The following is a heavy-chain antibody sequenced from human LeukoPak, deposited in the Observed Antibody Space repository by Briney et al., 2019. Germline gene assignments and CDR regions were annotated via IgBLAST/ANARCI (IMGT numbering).Heavy chain of an antibody. Sequence: SETLSLTCTVSGGSISSYYWSWIRQPPGKGLEWIGYIYYSGGTNYNPSLKSRVTISVDTSKNQFSLKLSSVTAADTAVYYCARDRHGYSGYDLLDYWGQGILVTVSS. D-gene: IGHD5-12*01. CDR3: ARDRHGYSGYDLLDY. V-gene: IGHV4-59*01. CDR2: IYYSGGT. J-gene: IGHJ4*02. CDR1: GGSISSYY.